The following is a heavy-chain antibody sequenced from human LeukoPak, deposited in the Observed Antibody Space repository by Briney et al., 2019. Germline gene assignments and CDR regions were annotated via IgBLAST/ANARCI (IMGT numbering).Heavy chain of an antibody. CDR1: GFTFSSYS. CDR3: ASSGSYRFDY. CDR2: ITASGTAM. J-gene: IGHJ4*02. V-gene: IGHV3-48*02. Sequence: GGSLRLSCAASGFTFSSYSMNWVRQAPGKGLEWVSHITASGTAMFYADSVKGRFTISRNNAKNSLYLQMNSLRDEDTAVYYCASSGSYRFDYWGQGTLVTVSS. D-gene: IGHD1-26*01.